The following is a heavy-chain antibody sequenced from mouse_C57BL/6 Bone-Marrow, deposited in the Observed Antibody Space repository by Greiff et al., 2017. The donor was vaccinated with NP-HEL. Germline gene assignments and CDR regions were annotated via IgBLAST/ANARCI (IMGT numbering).Heavy chain of an antibody. CDR3: ARLFITTVVARNYFDY. CDR1: GYTFTDYY. V-gene: IGHV1-26*01. CDR2: INPNNGGT. J-gene: IGHJ2*01. Sequence: VQLQQSGPELVKPGASVKISCKASGYTFTDYYMNWVKQSHGKSLEWIGDINPNNGGTSYNQKFKGKATLTVDKSSSTAYMELRSLTSEDSAVYYCARLFITTVVARNYFDYWGQGTTLTVSS. D-gene: IGHD1-1*01.